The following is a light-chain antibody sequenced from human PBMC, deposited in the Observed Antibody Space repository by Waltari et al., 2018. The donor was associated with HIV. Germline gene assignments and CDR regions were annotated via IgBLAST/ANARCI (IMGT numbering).Light chain of an antibody. CDR2: RNN. Sequence: QSVLTQPPSASGTPGQRVTISCSGSSSNIGSKYVYWYQQLPGTAPKLLIYRNNQRPSGVPDRCSGSKAGTSASLAISGLRSEDEADYYCAAWDDSLSGRVFGGGTKLTVL. CDR3: AAWDDSLSGRV. CDR1: SSNIGSKY. J-gene: IGLJ3*02. V-gene: IGLV1-47*01.